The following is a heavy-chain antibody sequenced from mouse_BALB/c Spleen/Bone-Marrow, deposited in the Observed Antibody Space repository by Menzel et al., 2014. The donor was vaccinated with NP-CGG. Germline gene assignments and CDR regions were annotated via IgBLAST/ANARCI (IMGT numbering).Heavy chain of an antibody. CDR3: ARKYGDY. CDR1: GYPFSSYW. V-gene: IGHV1-80*01. CDR2: IYPGDGET. Sequence: QVQLQQSGAELVRPGSSVKISCKASGYPFSSYWMSWVKQRPGQGLEWIGQIYPGDGETNYNGKFKGNAKLTADKSSSTAYMQLISLTSEDSAVYFCARKYGDYWGQGTTLTVSS. J-gene: IGHJ2*01. D-gene: IGHD2-10*02.